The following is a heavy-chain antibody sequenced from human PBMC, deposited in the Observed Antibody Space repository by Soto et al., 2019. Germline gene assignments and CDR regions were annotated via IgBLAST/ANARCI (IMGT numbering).Heavy chain of an antibody. J-gene: IGHJ4*02. D-gene: IGHD6-6*01. CDR1: GFTFSTYG. Sequence: PGGSLRLSCAASGFTFSTYGMHWVRQAPGKGLEWVAVIWNDGSNKYYADSVKGRFTISRDNSKNTLYLQMNSLRAEDTAVYYCARAPPYTSSIDYWGQGTLVTVSS. CDR3: ARAPPYTSSIDY. V-gene: IGHV3-33*01. CDR2: IWNDGSNK.